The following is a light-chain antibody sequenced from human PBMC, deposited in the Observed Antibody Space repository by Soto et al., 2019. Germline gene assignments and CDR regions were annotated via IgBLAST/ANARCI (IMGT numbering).Light chain of an antibody. CDR2: DVS. CDR3: SSSTTRSTPVV. V-gene: IGLV2-14*01. CDR1: SSDVGGYNY. Sequence: QSALTQPASVSGSPGQSITISCTGTSSDVGGYNYVSWYQQHPGKAPKFMIYDVSNRPSGVSDRFSGSKSGNTASLTISGLQAEDEADYYCSSSTTRSTPVVFGVGTKVTVL. J-gene: IGLJ2*01.